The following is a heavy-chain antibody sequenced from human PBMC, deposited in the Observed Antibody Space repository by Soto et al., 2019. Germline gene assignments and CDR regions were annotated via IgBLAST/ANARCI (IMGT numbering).Heavy chain of an antibody. V-gene: IGHV4-30-4*01. CDR2: IYYSGST. D-gene: IGHD3-22*01. CDR1: GGSISSGDYY. Sequence: NPSETLSLTCTVSGGSISSGDYYWSWIRQPPGKGLEWIGHIYYSGSTYYNPSLKSRVTISVDTSKNQFSLKLSSVTAADTAVYYCASPTYYYDSSGPPDGMDVWGQGTTVTVSS. J-gene: IGHJ6*02. CDR3: ASPTYYYDSSGPPDGMDV.